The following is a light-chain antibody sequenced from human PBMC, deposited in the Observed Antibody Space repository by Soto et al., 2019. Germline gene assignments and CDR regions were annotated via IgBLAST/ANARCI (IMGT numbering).Light chain of an antibody. CDR3: LQGTHFPPWT. V-gene: IGKV2-30*01. CDR2: KVS. J-gene: IGKJ1*01. Sequence: DGVMTQSPLSLSVTLGQSASISCRSSQSLVSSDGDAYLNWFHQRPGQSPRRLMNKVSDRDSGVPDRFSGHGSRTYFTLTINKVEAEDIGVYYCLQGTHFPPWTFGQGTKVDIK. CDR1: QSLVSSDGDAY.